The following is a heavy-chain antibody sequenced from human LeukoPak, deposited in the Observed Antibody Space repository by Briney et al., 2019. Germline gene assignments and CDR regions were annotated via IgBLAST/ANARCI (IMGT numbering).Heavy chain of an antibody. Sequence: GGSLRLSCAASGFTLSSYWMHWVRQAPGKGLVWVSRINSEGSSTSYADSVKGRFTISRDNAKNPLYLQMNSLRAEDTAVYYCARDGNVDTAMVIDYFYMDVWGKGTTVTISS. J-gene: IGHJ6*03. V-gene: IGHV3-74*01. CDR1: GFTLSSYW. CDR2: INSEGSST. D-gene: IGHD5-18*01. CDR3: ARDGNVDTAMVIDYFYMDV.